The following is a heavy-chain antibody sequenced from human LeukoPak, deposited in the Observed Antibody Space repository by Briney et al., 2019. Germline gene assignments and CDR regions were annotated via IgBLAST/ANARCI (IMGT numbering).Heavy chain of an antibody. D-gene: IGHD6-6*01. Sequence: PSEALSLTCTVSGGSISSTNYYWSWIRQPPGKGLEWIGYIYHSGSTYYNPSLKSRVTISVDRSKNQFSLKLSSVTAADTAVYYCARVGKHSSSSWWFDPWGQGTLDTVSS. CDR1: GGSISSTNYY. J-gene: IGHJ5*02. V-gene: IGHV4-30-2*01. CDR2: IYHSGST. CDR3: ARVGKHSSSSWWFDP.